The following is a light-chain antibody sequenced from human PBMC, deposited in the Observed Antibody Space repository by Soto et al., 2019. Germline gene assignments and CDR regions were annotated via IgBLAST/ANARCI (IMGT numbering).Light chain of an antibody. CDR3: QQYYSTPS. CDR2: WAS. CDR1: QSVLYSSNNKNY. J-gene: IGKJ1*01. V-gene: IGKV4-1*01. Sequence: DIVMTQSPDSLAVSLGERATINCKSSQSVLYSSNNKNYLAWYQQKPGQPPKLLIYWASTRESGVPDRFSGRGSGTDFTLTISSLQAEDVAFYYCQQYYSTPSFGQGTKVEIK.